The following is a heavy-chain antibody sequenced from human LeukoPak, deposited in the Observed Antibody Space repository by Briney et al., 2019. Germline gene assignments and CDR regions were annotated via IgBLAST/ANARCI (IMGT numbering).Heavy chain of an antibody. CDR2: INPSGST. V-gene: IGHV1-46*01. J-gene: IGHJ4*02. D-gene: IGHD5-18*01. CDR3: TTPSSGYSYGYIGY. CDR1: GYTFSSYY. Sequence: ASVKVSCKASGYTFSSYYMHWVRQAPGQGLEWMGIINPSGSTSNAQKFQGRVTMTRDMSTTTVYMELSSLKTEDTAVYYCTTPSSGYSYGYIGYWGQGTLVTVSS.